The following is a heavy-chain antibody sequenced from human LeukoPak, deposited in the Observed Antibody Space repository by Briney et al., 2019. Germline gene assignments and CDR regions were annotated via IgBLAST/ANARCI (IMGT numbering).Heavy chain of an antibody. CDR1: GFTLSDYY. CDR3: ARDQYYYDSSGYSS. V-gene: IGHV3-11*01. CDR2: ISSSGSTI. D-gene: IGHD3-22*01. J-gene: IGHJ5*02. Sequence: GGSLRLSCAASGFTLSDYYMSWIRQAPGKGLEWVSYISSSGSTIYYADSVKGRFTISRDNAKNSLYLQMNSLRAEDTAVYYCARDQYYYDSSGYSSWGQGTLVTVSS.